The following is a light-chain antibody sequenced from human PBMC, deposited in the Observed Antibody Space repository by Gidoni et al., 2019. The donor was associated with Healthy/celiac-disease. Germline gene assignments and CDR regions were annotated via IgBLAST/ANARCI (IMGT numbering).Light chain of an antibody. CDR1: QSVSGN. CDR3: QQYNNWPQS. V-gene: IGKV3-15*01. Sequence: EIVMTQSPATLSVSPGERATLSCRASQSVSGNLAWYQQKPGQAPRPLIYGASTRATGIPARFSGSGSGTEFTLTISSLQSEDFAVYYCQQYNNWPQSFGQXTKLEIK. CDR2: GAS. J-gene: IGKJ2*03.